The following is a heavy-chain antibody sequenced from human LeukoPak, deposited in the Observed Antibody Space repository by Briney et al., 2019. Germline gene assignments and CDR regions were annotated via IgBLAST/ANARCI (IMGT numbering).Heavy chain of an antibody. Sequence: GGSLRLSCAASGFTFSSYWMTWVRQAPGKGLEWVANIREDGSEKYYVDSVKGRFTISRDNAKNSLYLQINSLRAEDTAVYYCARDSDWLGGTNGAFYNLGQGTMVTGSS. CDR1: GFTFSSYW. CDR3: ARDSDWLGGTNGAFYN. CDR2: IREDGSEK. D-gene: IGHD3-10*01. J-gene: IGHJ3*02. V-gene: IGHV3-7*01.